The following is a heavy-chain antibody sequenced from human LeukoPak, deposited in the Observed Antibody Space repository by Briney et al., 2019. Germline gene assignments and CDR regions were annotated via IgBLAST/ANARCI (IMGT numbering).Heavy chain of an antibody. V-gene: IGHV3-30*19. CDR2: ISYDESNK. CDR3: ARGVATITGRERDYYMDV. D-gene: IGHD5-24*01. CDR1: GFTFSSYG. J-gene: IGHJ6*03. Sequence: PGGSLRLSCATSGFTFSSYGFHWVRQAPGKGLEWVAVISYDESNKYYADSVKGRFTISRDNSKNTLYLQMNSLRAEDTAVYYCARGVATITGRERDYYMDVWGKGTTVTVSS.